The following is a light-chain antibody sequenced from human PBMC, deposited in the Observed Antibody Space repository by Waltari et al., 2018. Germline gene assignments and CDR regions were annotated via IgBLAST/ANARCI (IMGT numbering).Light chain of an antibody. J-gene: IGLJ2*01. CDR3: QSFDNMLSGGVV. V-gene: IGLV1-40*01. Sequence: QSVLTQPPPVSGPPGQRVTISCSGSTSNTGAGPDLLWYQHLPGTAPKLLIYGNNNRPSGVPDRFSGSKSGTSASLAITGLQADDEADYFCQSFDNMLSGGVVFGGGTKLAVL. CDR1: TSNTGAGPD. CDR2: GNN.